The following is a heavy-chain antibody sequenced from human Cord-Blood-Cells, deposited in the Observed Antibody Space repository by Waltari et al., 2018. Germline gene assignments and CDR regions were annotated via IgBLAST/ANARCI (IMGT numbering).Heavy chain of an antibody. CDR1: GGTFSSYA. D-gene: IGHD3-10*01. CDR2: IIPIFGTA. Sequence: QVQLVQSGAEVKKPGSSVKVSCKASGGTFSSYAISWVRQAPGEGLEWMGGIIPIFGTANYAKKFQGRVTITAEESTSTAYMELSSLRSEDTAVYYCARDQWGLGFYGYWFDPWGQGTLVTVSS. J-gene: IGHJ5*02. CDR3: ARDQWGLGFYGYWFDP. V-gene: IGHV1-69*01.